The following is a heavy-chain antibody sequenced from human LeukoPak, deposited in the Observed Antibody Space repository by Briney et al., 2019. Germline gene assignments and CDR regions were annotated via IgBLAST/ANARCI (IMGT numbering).Heavy chain of an antibody. CDR3: AKDMLRQWLVALDY. CDR1: GFTFDDYA. J-gene: IGHJ4*02. Sequence: PGRSLRLSCAASGFTFDDYAMQWVRQAPGKGLEWVSGISWNSGSIGYADSVKGRFTISRDNAKNSLYLQMNSLRAEDTALYYCAKDMLRQWLVALDYWGQGTLVTVSS. CDR2: ISWNSGSI. V-gene: IGHV3-9*01. D-gene: IGHD6-19*01.